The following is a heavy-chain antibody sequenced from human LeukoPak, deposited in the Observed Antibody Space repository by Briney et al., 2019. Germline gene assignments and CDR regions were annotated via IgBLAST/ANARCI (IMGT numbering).Heavy chain of an antibody. Sequence: PGGSLRLSCAVSGITVSNYGMSWVRQAPGKGLEWVAGISGCGGGTNYADSVKGRFTISRDNFKNTLYLQMNSLRAEDTAVYFCAKRGVVIRVILVGFHKEAYYFDSWGQGALVTVSS. CDR2: ISGCGGGT. J-gene: IGHJ4*02. D-gene: IGHD3-22*01. CDR3: AKRGVVIRVILVGFHKEAYYFDS. CDR1: GITVSNYG. V-gene: IGHV3-23*01.